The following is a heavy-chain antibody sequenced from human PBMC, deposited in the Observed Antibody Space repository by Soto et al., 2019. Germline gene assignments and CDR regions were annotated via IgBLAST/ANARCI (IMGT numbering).Heavy chain of an antibody. V-gene: IGHV3-23*01. CDR2: ISGSGGST. J-gene: IGHJ4*02. Sequence: GGSLRLFCAPSGFTFSSHAMSWVRHASGKGLDRVSTISGSGGSTYYADSVKRRFTISRDNSKNTLYSQMNSRRAEDTAVYYCAKDPAYDCSGPNFDYWGQGTLVTVSS. CDR3: AKDPAYDCSGPNFDY. CDR1: GFTFSSHA. D-gene: IGHD3-22*01.